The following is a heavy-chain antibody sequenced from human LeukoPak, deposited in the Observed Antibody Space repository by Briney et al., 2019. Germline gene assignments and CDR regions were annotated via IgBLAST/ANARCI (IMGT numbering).Heavy chain of an antibody. Sequence: PGGSLRLSCAASGFTFSSYAMSWVRQAPGKGLEWVSAISGSGGSTYYADSVKGRFTISRDNSKNTLYLQMNSLRAEDTAVYYCAKGSGYYDSSGYHAPGGQGTLVTVSS. V-gene: IGHV3-23*01. J-gene: IGHJ4*02. CDR1: GFTFSSYA. CDR2: ISGSGGST. D-gene: IGHD3-22*01. CDR3: AKGSGYYDSSGYHAP.